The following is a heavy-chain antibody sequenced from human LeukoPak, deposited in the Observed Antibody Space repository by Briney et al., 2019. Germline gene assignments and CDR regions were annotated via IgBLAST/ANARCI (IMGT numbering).Heavy chain of an antibody. D-gene: IGHD3-3*01. J-gene: IGHJ5*02. Sequence: ASVKVSCKASGYTFTSYYMHWVRQAPGQGLEWMGIINPSGGSTSYAQKFQGRVTMTRDTSTNTVYMELRSLRSDDTAVYYCARVLHTYYDFWSGQNWFDPWGQGTLVTDSS. CDR2: INPSGGST. V-gene: IGHV1-46*01. CDR1: GYTFTSYY. CDR3: ARVLHTYYDFWSGQNWFDP.